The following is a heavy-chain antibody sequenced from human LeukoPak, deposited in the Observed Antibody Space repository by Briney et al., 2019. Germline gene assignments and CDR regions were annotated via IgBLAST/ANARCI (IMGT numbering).Heavy chain of an antibody. CDR2: IAYGGTYT. CDR1: GFTFSGYA. V-gene: IGHV3-30*03. CDR3: ARNKAITAFFGMDV. Sequence: GGSLRLSCAASGFTFSGYAMHWVRQAPGKGLEWVAVIAYGGTYTHHADSLKGRFTISRDNSRDTLYLQINSLRPEDTALYYCARNKAITAFFGMDVWGQGTTVIVSS. D-gene: IGHD2/OR15-2a*01. J-gene: IGHJ6*02.